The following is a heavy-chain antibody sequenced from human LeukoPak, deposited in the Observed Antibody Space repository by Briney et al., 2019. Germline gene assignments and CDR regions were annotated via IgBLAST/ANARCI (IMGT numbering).Heavy chain of an antibody. D-gene: IGHD5-18*01. CDR3: ARKQLGVTAMDGIDY. Sequence: SETLSLTCTVSGGSISSSSYYWGWIRQPPGKGLEWIGSIYYSGSTYYNPSLKSRVTISVDTSKTQFSLKLSPVTAADTAVYYSARKQLGVTAMDGIDYWGQGTLVTVSS. J-gene: IGHJ4*02. CDR2: IYYSGST. V-gene: IGHV4-39*01. CDR1: GGSISSSSYY.